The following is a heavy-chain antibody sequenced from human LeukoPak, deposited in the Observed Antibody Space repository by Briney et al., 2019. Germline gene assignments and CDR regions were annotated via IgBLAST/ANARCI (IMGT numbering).Heavy chain of an antibody. V-gene: IGHV4-59*12. D-gene: IGHD3-22*01. CDR1: GGSISSYY. CDR2: IYYSGST. Sequence: SETLSLTCTVSGGSISSYYWSWIRQPPGKGLEWIGYIYYSGSTNYNPSLKSRVTISVDTSKNQFSLKLSSVTAADTAVYYCARVVTDYYDSPDWSYFDYWGLGTLVTVSS. J-gene: IGHJ4*02. CDR3: ARVVTDYYDSPDWSYFDY.